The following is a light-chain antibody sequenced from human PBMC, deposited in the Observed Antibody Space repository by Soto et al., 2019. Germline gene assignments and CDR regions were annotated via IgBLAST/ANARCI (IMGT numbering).Light chain of an antibody. CDR1: SSDIGAYDY. CDR2: EVN. Sequence: QSALTQPASLSGSPGQSITISCTGTSSDIGAYDYVSWFQQHPGKAPKLMISEVNNRPSGVSNRFSGSKSGNTAYLTISGLQDEDEAEYCCFSFTTTSTHVFGTGTKVTVL. V-gene: IGLV2-14*01. J-gene: IGLJ1*01. CDR3: FSFTTTSTHV.